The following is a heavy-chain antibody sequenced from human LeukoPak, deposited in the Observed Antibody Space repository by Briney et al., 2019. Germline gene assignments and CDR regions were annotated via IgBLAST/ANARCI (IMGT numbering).Heavy chain of an antibody. CDR3: ARLYGNYQNYFDY. Sequence: SETLSLTCTVSGGSISSSSYYWGWSRQPPGKGLEWIGSIYYSGSTYYNPPLKSRVTICVDTSKNQFSLKLSSVTAADTAVYYCARLYGNYQNYFDYWGQGTLVTVSS. V-gene: IGHV4-39*01. D-gene: IGHD1-7*01. J-gene: IGHJ4*02. CDR1: GGSISSSSYY. CDR2: IYYSGST.